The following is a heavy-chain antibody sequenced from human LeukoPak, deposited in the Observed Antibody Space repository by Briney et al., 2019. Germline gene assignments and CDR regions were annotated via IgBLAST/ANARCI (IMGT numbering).Heavy chain of an antibody. CDR3: AKGTHIAVAGIVDY. V-gene: IGHV3-30*18. Sequence: GRSLRLSCAASGFTFSSYGMHWVRQAPGKGLEWVAVISYDGSNKYYADSVKGRFTISRDNSKNTLYLQMNSLRAEDTAVYYCAKGTHIAVAGIVDYWGQGTLVTVSS. J-gene: IGHJ4*02. CDR2: ISYDGSNK. D-gene: IGHD6-19*01. CDR1: GFTFSSYG.